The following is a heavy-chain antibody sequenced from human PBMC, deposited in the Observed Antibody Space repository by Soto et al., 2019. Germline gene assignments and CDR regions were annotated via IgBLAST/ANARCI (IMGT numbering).Heavy chain of an antibody. V-gene: IGHV4-59*01. Sequence: PSETLSLTCTVSSGSISAYQWSWIRQPPGKGLEWIGYISNSGPTNYNPSLKSRVTISLDTSKNQFFLNLASVTAADTAVYYCAREVVSNYYNFWGQGTLFTVSS. D-gene: IGHD4-4*01. CDR1: SGSISAYQ. CDR3: AREVVSNYYNF. CDR2: ISNSGPT. J-gene: IGHJ4*02.